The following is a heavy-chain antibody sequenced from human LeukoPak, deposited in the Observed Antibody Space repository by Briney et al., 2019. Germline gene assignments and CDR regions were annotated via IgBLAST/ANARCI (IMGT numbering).Heavy chain of an antibody. J-gene: IGHJ4*02. CDR2: IYYSGNT. CDR1: GDSIGRFY. CDR3: ARPARYCSGGSCWDS. V-gene: IGHV4-59*01. Sequence: PSETLSLTCTVSGDSIGRFYWSWIRQPPGKGLEWIGNIYYSGNTNYNPSLKSRVTISVDTSKNQFSLKLTSVTAADTAIYYCARPARYCSGGSCWDSWGQGTLVTVSS. D-gene: IGHD2-15*01.